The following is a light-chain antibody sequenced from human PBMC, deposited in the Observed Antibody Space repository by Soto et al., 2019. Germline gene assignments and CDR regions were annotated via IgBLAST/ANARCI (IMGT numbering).Light chain of an antibody. CDR3: QQSGSSPRT. V-gene: IGKV3-20*01. Sequence: IVLTRSPGTLSLSPRDRATRSCRTSKTVSRRSLAWYEQRPGQPPSLLIYGASSRASGIPDRFTGSGSGTAFTLTISRLEPEDFAVYYCQQSGSSPRTFGQGTKVDI. CDR1: KTVSRRS. CDR2: GAS. J-gene: IGKJ1*01.